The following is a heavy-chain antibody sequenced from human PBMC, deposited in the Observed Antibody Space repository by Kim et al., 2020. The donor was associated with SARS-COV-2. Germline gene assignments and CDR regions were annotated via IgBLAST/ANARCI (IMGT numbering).Heavy chain of an antibody. CDR3: ARAFFVYSYGWRYFDY. D-gene: IGHD5-18*01. Sequence: SETLSLTCAVYGGSFSGYYWSLIRQPPGKGLEWIGEINHSGSTNYNPSLKSRVTISVDTSKNQFSLKLSSVTAADTAVYYCARAFFVYSYGWRYFDYWGQGTLVTVSS. V-gene: IGHV4-34*01. CDR1: GGSFSGYY. CDR2: INHSGST. J-gene: IGHJ4*02.